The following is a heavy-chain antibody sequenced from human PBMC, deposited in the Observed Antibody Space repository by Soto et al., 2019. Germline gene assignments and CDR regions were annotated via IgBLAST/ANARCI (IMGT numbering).Heavy chain of an antibody. Sequence: PGGSLRLSCAASGFTFSSYGMHWVRQAPGKGLEWVAVIWYDGSNKYYADSVKGRFTISRDNSKNTLYLQMNSLRAEDTAVYYCARVCTRYSSSWCLGYWGQGTLVTVSS. J-gene: IGHJ4*02. CDR1: GFTFSSYG. CDR2: IWYDGSNK. D-gene: IGHD6-13*01. V-gene: IGHV3-33*01. CDR3: ARVCTRYSSSWCLGY.